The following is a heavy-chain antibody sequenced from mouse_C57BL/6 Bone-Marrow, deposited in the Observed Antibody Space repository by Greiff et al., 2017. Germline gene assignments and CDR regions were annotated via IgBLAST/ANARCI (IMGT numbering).Heavy chain of an antibody. J-gene: IGHJ3*01. CDR1: GYTFTSYG. CDR3: ARTGHYSSFAY. Sequence: VQLQQSGAELARPGASVKLSCKASGYTFTSYGISWVKQRTGQGLEWIGEIYPRSGNTYYNEKFKGKATLTADKSSSTAYMELRSLTSEDSAVYVWARTGHYSSFAYWGQGTLVTVSA. V-gene: IGHV1-81*01. CDR2: IYPRSGNT. D-gene: IGHD2-1*01.